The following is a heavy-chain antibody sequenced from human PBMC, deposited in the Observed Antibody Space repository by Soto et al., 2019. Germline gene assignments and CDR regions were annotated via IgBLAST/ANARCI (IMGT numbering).Heavy chain of an antibody. CDR1: GGTFSSYA. V-gene: IGHV1-69*13. Sequence: GASVKVSCKASGGTFSSYAISWVRQAPGQGLEWMGGIIPIFGTANYAQKFQGRVTITADESTSTAYMELSSLRSEDTAVYYCARPGKYGDYAYFDYWGQGTLVTVSS. CDR3: ARPGKYGDYAYFDY. D-gene: IGHD4-17*01. CDR2: IIPIFGTA. J-gene: IGHJ4*02.